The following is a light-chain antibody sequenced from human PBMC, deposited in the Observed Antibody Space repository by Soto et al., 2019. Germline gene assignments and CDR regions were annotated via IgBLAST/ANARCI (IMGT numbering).Light chain of an antibody. CDR3: QQRSNWPPKIT. V-gene: IGKV3-11*01. CDR1: QSVSIY. J-gene: IGKJ5*01. CDR2: DAS. Sequence: EIVLAQSPATLSLSPGERATLSCRASQSVSIYLAWYQQKPGQAPRLLIYDASNRATGIPARLSGSGSGTDFTLTISSLEPEDFAVYYCQQRSNWPPKITFGQGTRLEIK.